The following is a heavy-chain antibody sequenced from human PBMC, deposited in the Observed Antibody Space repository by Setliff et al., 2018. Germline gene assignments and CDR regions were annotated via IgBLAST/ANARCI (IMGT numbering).Heavy chain of an antibody. V-gene: IGHV1-18*01. Sequence: ASAKVSCKTSGYTFRSYGVSWVRQAPGQGLERMGWISAYSGDTIYAQNYQGRVTMTTDTSTSTAYMELRSLRSDDTAVYYCAKDRVEVVVAAPQARFDPWGQGTLVTVSS. CDR2: ISAYSGDT. CDR3: AKDRVEVVVAAPQARFDP. J-gene: IGHJ5*02. CDR1: GYTFRSYG. D-gene: IGHD2-15*01.